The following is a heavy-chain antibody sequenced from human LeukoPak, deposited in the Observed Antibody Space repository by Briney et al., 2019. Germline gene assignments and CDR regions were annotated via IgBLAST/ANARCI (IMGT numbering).Heavy chain of an antibody. CDR2: IYYSGST. CDR1: GGSISSYY. Sequence: PSETLSLTCTVSGGSISSYYWSWIRQPPGKGLEWIGYIYYSGSTNYNPSLKSRVTISVDTSKNQFSLKLSSVTAAHTAVYYSARAFLGFEAFDIWGQGTMVTVSS. J-gene: IGHJ3*02. CDR3: ARAFLGFEAFDI. V-gene: IGHV4-59*01.